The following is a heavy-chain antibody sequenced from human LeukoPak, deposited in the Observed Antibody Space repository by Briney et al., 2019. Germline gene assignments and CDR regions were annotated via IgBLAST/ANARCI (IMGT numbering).Heavy chain of an antibody. Sequence: SETLSLTCTVSGASTSTNYWSWIRQPPGKGLEWIGYIHYSGSTNSNPSLKSRVTMSVDTSKKQFSLNLTSVTAADTAVYYCARAGGSYALNWFDPWGQGILVTVSS. V-gene: IGHV4-59*01. CDR2: IHYSGST. CDR1: GASTSTNY. CDR3: ARAGGSYALNWFDP. D-gene: IGHD3-16*01. J-gene: IGHJ5*02.